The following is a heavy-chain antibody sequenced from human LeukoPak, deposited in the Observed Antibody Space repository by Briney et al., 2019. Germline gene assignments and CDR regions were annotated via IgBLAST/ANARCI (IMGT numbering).Heavy chain of an antibody. V-gene: IGHV3-48*04. J-gene: IGHJ6*02. Sequence: GGSLRLSCAGSGFTFSSYSMNWVRQAPGKGLEWVSYISSSSSTIYYADSVKGRFTISRDNAKNSLYLQMNSLRAEDTAVYYCARTAYYYYGMDVWGQGTTVTVSS. CDR2: ISSSSSTI. CDR3: ARTAYYYYGMDV. CDR1: GFTFSSYS.